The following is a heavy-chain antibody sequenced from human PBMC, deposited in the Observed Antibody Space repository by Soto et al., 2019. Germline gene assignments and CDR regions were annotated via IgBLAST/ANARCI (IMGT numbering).Heavy chain of an antibody. V-gene: IGHV4-59*01. CDR1: GGSISSYY. J-gene: IGHJ4*02. CDR3: AGEKAIEVAGTPFDY. D-gene: IGHD6-19*01. Sequence: QVQLQESGPGLVKPSETLSLTCTVSGGSISSYYWSWIRQPPGQGLEWIGYIYNSGRTIYNPSLKRRVTILADTSKNQVSLRLSSVTAADTAVYYCAGEKAIEVAGTPFDYWGQGTLVTVSS. CDR2: IYNSGRT.